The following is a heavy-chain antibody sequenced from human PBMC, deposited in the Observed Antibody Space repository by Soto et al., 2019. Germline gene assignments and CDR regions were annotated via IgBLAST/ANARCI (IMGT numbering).Heavy chain of an antibody. Sequence: SETLSLTCTVSGGSISSYYWSWIRQPPGKGLEWIGYIYYSGSTNYNPSLKSRVTISVDTSKNQFSLKLSSVTAADTAVYYCAKAPYYDFWRSYYIGGPQTNWFDPWGQGTLVTVSS. CDR2: IYYSGST. V-gene: IGHV4-59*01. J-gene: IGHJ5*02. D-gene: IGHD3-3*01. CDR1: GGSISSYY. CDR3: AKAPYYDFWRSYYIGGPQTNWFDP.